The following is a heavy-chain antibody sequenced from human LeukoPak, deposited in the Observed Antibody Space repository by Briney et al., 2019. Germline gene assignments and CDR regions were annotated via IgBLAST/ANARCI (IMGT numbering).Heavy chain of an antibody. CDR2: INEDGSDK. J-gene: IGHJ4*02. Sequence: GESLRLSCAASGFTFSSYWMSWVRQAPGKGLEWVASINEDGSDKYYVDSVKGRFTISRDNAKNSLYLQMNSLRAEDTAVYYCARDTYRFDDYWGQGTLVTVSS. CDR1: GFTFSSYW. CDR3: ARDTYRFDDY. V-gene: IGHV3-7*01.